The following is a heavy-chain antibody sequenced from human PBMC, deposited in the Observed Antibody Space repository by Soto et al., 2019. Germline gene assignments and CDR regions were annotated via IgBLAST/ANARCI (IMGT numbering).Heavy chain of an antibody. J-gene: IGHJ6*02. CDR2: IIPIFGTA. D-gene: IGHD6-6*01. CDR3: ARNEYSTTFYYYGMDV. V-gene: IGHV1-69*01. Sequence: QVQLVQSGAEVKKPGSSVKVSCKASGGTFSSYAITWVRQAPGQGLEWMGRIIPIFGTANYNQKFQGRVTITADVSTSRAYMELSSLRSEDTAVYYCARNEYSTTFYYYGMDVWGQGTTVTVSS. CDR1: GGTFSSYA.